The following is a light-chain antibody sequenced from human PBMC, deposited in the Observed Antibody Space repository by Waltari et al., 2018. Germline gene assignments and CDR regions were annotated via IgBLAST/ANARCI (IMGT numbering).Light chain of an antibody. V-gene: IGKV3-11*01. CDR3: QQRSNGLT. Sequence: EIVLTQSPATLSLSPGERATLPCRPSQSVSVYLAWYQQKPGQAPRLLIFDASSRATGIPARFSGSGSGTDFTLTISSLEPEDFAVYYCQQRSNGLTFGGGTRVEIK. CDR2: DAS. CDR1: QSVSVY. J-gene: IGKJ4*01.